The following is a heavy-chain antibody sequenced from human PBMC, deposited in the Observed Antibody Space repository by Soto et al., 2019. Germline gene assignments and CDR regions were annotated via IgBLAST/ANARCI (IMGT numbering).Heavy chain of an antibody. CDR3: ALGISYYWDY. CDR2: IGVAGGPT. J-gene: IGHJ4*02. V-gene: IGHV3-23*01. D-gene: IGHD3-3*02. Sequence: EVHLLDSGGGLVQPGKSLTLACAGSGFIPSNDAMAWLRQGPGKGLEWVSAIGVAGGPTYYADSVKGRFTISSDSSRNTLYLQMNSLRAEDTAVYYCALGISYYWDYWGQGTLVTVS. CDR1: GFIPSNDA.